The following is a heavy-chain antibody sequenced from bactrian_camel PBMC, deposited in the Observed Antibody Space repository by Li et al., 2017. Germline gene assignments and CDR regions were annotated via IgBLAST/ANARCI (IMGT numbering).Heavy chain of an antibody. CDR2: IDRVDRT. J-gene: IGHJ4*01. V-gene: IGHV3S53*01. Sequence: HVQLVESGGGSALAGGSVRLSCAASGSTLHTYSWFPQAPGKEREGVAAIDRVDRTRYADSVKGRFTISRDITWDRGNAKSTLYLQMNGLKPEDTAMYYCAADTTGICALAAVAYEYKYWGQGTQVTVS. CDR1: GSTLHTY. CDR3: AADTTGICALAAVAYEYKY.